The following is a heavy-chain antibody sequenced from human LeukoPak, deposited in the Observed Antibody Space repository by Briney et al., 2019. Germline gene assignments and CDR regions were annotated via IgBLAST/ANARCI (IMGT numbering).Heavy chain of an antibody. J-gene: IGHJ4*02. CDR2: IIPFLGIA. CDR3: ARVRGKHCSGGSCYLDY. CDR1: GGTFSSYA. V-gene: IGHV1-69*04. Sequence: SVTVSCKASGGTFSSYAISWVRHAPGQGLGWVGRIIPFLGIANYAQKFQGRDTTTADKSTSTAYMELSSLRSEDTAVYYCARVRGKHCSGGSCYLDYWGQGTLVTVSS. D-gene: IGHD2-15*01.